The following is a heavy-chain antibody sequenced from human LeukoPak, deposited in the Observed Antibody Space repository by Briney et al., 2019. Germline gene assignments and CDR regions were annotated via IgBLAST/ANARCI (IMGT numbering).Heavy chain of an antibody. CDR1: GIAFSSSI. J-gene: IGHJ3*01. CDR2: MSFDGFSK. CDR3: AREGHTSGYCGTFDV. Sequence: PGRSLRLSCAASGIAFSSSIMHWVRQAPGKGLEWVSAMSFDGFSKYYADSLKGRLSISRDDSKNTVYLQMNSLRPEDTAIYYCAREGHTSGYCGTFDVWGQGTTVAVSS. D-gene: IGHD3-22*01. V-gene: IGHV3-30*03.